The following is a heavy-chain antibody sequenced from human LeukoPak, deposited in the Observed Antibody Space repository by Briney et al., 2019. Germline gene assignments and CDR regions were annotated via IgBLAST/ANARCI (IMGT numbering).Heavy chain of an antibody. CDR2: IKSKTDGGTT. CDR1: GFTFSNAW. CDR3: TTQISDYGDYWFDP. J-gene: IGHJ5*02. V-gene: IGHV3-15*01. Sequence: GGSLRLSCAASGFTFSNAWMSWVRQAPGKGLEWVGRIKSKTDGGTTDYAAPVKGRFTISRDDSKNTLYLQMNSLKTDDTAVYYCTTQISDYGDYWFDPWGQGTLVTVSS. D-gene: IGHD4-17*01.